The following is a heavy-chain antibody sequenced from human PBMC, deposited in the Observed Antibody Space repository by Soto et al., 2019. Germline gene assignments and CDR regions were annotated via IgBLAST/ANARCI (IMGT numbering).Heavy chain of an antibody. V-gene: IGHV4-31*03. D-gene: IGHD3-22*01. CDR3: VRDSSGYSFDY. CDR1: GGSISSGGYY. J-gene: IGHJ4*02. CDR2: IYYSGST. Sequence: SETLSLTCTVSGGSISSGGYYWSWIRQHPGKGLEWIGYIYYSGSTYYNPSLKSRVTISVDTSKNQFSLKLSSVTAADTAVYYCVRDSSGYSFDYWGQGTLVTVSS.